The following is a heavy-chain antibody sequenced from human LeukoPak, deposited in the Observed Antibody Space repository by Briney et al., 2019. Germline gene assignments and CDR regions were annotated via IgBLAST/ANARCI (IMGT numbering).Heavy chain of an antibody. CDR3: ARDARFGELVDH. D-gene: IGHD3-10*01. CDR2: INPSGST. Sequence: SETLSLTCAVYGGSFSGYYWSWIRQPPGKGLEWIGEINPSGSTKYNPSLKSRVTISVDTSKNQLSLKLSSVTAADTAMYYCARDARFGELVDHWSQGTLVTVSS. J-gene: IGHJ5*02. V-gene: IGHV4-34*01. CDR1: GGSFSGYY.